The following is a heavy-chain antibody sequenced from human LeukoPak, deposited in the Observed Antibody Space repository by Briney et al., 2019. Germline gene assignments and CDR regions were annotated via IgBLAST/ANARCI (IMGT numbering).Heavy chain of an antibody. V-gene: IGHV4-30-4*01. CDR2: IYYSGST. J-gene: IGHJ5*02. CDR3: ARARRAAAGNPYNWFDP. D-gene: IGHD6-13*01. Sequence: PSQTLSLTCTVSGGSISSGDYYWSWIRQPPGKGLEWIGYIYYSGSTYYNPALKSRVTMSVDTSKNQFSLKLSSVTAADTAVYYCARARRAAAGNPYNWFDPWGQGTLVTVSS. CDR1: GGSISSGDYY.